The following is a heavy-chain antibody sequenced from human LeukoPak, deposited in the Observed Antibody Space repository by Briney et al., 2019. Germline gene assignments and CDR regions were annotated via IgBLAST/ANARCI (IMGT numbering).Heavy chain of an antibody. J-gene: IGHJ4*02. CDR3: ARPDYDILTGDKYYFDY. CDR1: GGSFSGYY. V-gene: IGHV4-34*01. Sequence: SETLSLTCAVYGGSFSGYYWSWIRQPPGKGLEWIGEINHSGSTNYNPSLKSRVTISVDTSKNQFSLKLSSVTAADTAVYYCARPDYDILTGDKYYFDYWGQGTLVTVSS. CDR2: INHSGST. D-gene: IGHD3-9*01.